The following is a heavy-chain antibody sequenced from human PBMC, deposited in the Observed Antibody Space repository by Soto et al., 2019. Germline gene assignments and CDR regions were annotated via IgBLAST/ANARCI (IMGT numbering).Heavy chain of an antibody. D-gene: IGHD1-1*01. CDR1: GYTFTSYG. J-gene: IGHJ4*02. Sequence: ASVKVSCKASGYTFTSYGIIWVRQAPGQGLEWMGWISAYNGNTNYAQKLQGRVTMTTDTSTSTAYMELRSLRSDDTAVYYCARDLDPRNWNDDNYWGQGTLVTVSS. V-gene: IGHV1-18*01. CDR2: ISAYNGNT. CDR3: ARDLDPRNWNDDNY.